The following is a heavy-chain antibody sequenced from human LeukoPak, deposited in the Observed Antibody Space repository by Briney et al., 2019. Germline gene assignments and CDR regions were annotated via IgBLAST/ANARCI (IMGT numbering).Heavy chain of an antibody. D-gene: IGHD1-14*01. CDR3: AKDLGPTGAGWFDP. CDR2: ISGDAVNT. V-gene: IGHV3-43*02. Sequence: PGGSLRLSCAASGFTFDEYAMHWVRQAPGKGPEWVSLISGDAVNTYYADSVKGRFTISRDNSKDSLYLQMNSLRTEDTALYYCAKDLGPTGAGWFDPWGQGMLVTVSS. CDR1: GFTFDEYA. J-gene: IGHJ5*02.